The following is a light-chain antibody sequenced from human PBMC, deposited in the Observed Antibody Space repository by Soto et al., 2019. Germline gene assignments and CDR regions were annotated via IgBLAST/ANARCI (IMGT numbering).Light chain of an antibody. CDR2: GAS. CDR3: QQYGRAPRMYT. Sequence: EIVLTQSPGTLSLSPGERATLSCRASQSITSNFLAWYQQKPGQAPRLLIYGASTRAAGVPDRFSGSGSGTDFTLTITRLEPEDFAVYYCQQYGRAPRMYTFAQGTKLGVK. V-gene: IGKV3-20*01. CDR1: QSITSNF. J-gene: IGKJ2*01.